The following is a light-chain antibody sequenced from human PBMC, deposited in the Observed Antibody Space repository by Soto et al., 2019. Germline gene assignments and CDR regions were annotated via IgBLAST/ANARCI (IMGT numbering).Light chain of an antibody. V-gene: IGKV2-28*01. CDR2: LGS. CDR1: QSLLHTSGDNY. Sequence: DIVMTQSPLSLSVTPGEPSSISGRSSQSLLHTSGDNYLDWYLQRPGQSPQLLIYLGSKRASGVSDRFSGSGSGTRFTLRISRVEAEDVGFYYCMQAQQIHRTLSQGTKVDIK. CDR3: MQAQQIHRT. J-gene: IGKJ1*01.